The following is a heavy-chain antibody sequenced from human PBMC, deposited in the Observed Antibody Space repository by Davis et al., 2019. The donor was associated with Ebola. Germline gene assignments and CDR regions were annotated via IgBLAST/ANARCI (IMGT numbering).Heavy chain of an antibody. CDR2: IYYSGST. J-gene: IGHJ4*02. D-gene: IGHD6-6*01. CDR3: AREEYSSSSELDY. Sequence: PSETLSLTCTVSGGSISSYYWGWIRQPPGKGLEWIGSIYYSGSTYYNPSLKSRVTISVDTSKNQFSLKLSSVTAADTAVYYCAREEYSSSSELDYWGQGTLVTVSS. V-gene: IGHV4-39*07. CDR1: GGSISSYY.